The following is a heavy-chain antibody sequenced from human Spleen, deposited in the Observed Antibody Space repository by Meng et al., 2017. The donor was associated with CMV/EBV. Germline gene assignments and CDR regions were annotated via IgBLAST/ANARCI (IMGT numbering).Heavy chain of an antibody. V-gene: IGHV1-69*13. D-gene: IGHD2-15*01. CDR1: GGSFSSYA. Sequence: SVKVSCKASGGSFSSYAISWVRQAPGQGLEWMGGIIPIFSTINYAQKFQGRVTITADESTSTAYMELRSLRSEDTAVYYCARGGYCSGSSCYSVYYSYGLDVWGQGTTVTVSS. J-gene: IGHJ6*02. CDR2: IIPIFSTI. CDR3: ARGGYCSGSSCYSVYYSYGLDV.